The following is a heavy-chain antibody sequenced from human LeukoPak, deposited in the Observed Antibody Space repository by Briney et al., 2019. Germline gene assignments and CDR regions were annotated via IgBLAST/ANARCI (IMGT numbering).Heavy chain of an antibody. CDR3: ARSTIFGVVTSKYFDY. CDR1: GGSIISYY. D-gene: IGHD3-3*01. Sequence: SETLSLTCTVSGGSIISYYWSWIRQPPGKGLEWIGYIYYSGSTNYNPSLKSRIAISVDTSKNQFSLKLSSVTAADTAVYYCARSTIFGVVTSKYFDYWGQGTRVTVSS. J-gene: IGHJ4*02. CDR2: IYYSGST. V-gene: IGHV4-59*01.